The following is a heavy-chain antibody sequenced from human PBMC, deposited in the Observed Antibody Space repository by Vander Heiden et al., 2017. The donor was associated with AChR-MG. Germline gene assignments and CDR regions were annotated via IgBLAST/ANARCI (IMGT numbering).Heavy chain of an antibody. V-gene: IGHV3-53*02. CDR1: GFTVSSNY. J-gene: IGHJ4*02. D-gene: IGHD6-6*01. CDR2: IYGGGSP. CDR3: ARLEKTSYYLDF. Sequence: EVQLVETGGGLIQAGGSLRLSGTVSGFTVSSNYRSWVRQAPGKELEWVSVIYGGGSPYYADSVKGRFTISRNNSQNTLYLQMTDLRAQYTAVYYCARLEKTSYYLDFWGQGTLVTVSS.